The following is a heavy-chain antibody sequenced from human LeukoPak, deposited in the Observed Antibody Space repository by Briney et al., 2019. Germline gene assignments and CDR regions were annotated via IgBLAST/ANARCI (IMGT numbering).Heavy chain of an antibody. CDR1: GYTFTVHY. J-gene: IGHJ4*02. Sequence: ASVKVSCQASGYTFTVHYIHWIRQAPGGGLEWMGWINSNSGNTKYAQKFQGRVTMTRDTSTSTAYLELSSLRSDDTAVYYCARVYRAPDYWGQGTLVTVSS. V-gene: IGHV1-2*02. D-gene: IGHD2/OR15-2a*01. CDR2: INSNSGNT. CDR3: ARVYRAPDY.